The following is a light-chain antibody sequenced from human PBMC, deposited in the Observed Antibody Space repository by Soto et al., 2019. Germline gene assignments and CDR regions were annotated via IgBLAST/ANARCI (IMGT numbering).Light chain of an antibody. CDR2: KAS. CDR1: QTISSW. CDR3: QQYNSATWT. J-gene: IGKJ1*01. V-gene: IGKV1-5*03. Sequence: DIQMTQSPSTLSGSVGDRVTITCRASQTISSWLAWYQQKPGKAPKLLIYKASNLETGVPSRFSGSGSGTEFTLTISSLQPDDFATYYCQQYNSATWTFGPGTKVESK.